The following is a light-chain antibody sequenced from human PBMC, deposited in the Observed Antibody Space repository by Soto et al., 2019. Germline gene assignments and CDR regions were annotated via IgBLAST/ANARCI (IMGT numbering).Light chain of an antibody. V-gene: IGLV1-40*01. CDR3: LSFDSSLSVV. Sequence: QAVVTQPPSVSGAPGQRVTISCTGSSSNIGAGYEVHGYQQLPGRAPKLLIYGNTNRPSGVPDRFSGSKSGTSASLAITGLQAEDEADYYCLSFDSSLSVVFGGGTKLTV. J-gene: IGLJ2*01. CDR2: GNT. CDR1: SSNIGAGYE.